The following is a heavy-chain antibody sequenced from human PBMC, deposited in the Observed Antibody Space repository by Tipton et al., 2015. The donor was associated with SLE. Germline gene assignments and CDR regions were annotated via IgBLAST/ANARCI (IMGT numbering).Heavy chain of an antibody. J-gene: IGHJ2*01. Sequence: TLSLTCAVSGGSISSSNWWSWVRQPPGKGLEWIGEIYHSGSTNYNPSLKSRVTISVDTSKNQFSLKLSSVTAADTAVYYCARDISGYSSSWYFDLWGRGTLVTVSS. D-gene: IGHD6-13*01. CDR1: GGSISSSNW. V-gene: IGHV4-4*02. CDR2: IYHSGST. CDR3: ARDISGYSSSWYFDL.